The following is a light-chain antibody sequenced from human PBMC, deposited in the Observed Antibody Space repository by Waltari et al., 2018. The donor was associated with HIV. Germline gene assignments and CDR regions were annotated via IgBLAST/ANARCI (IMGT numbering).Light chain of an antibody. V-gene: IGKV4-1*01. Sequence: DIVMTQSPDSLTVSLGERATINYKSSQSVLYNSNNKNYLAWYQQKPGQPPNLLIYWASTRESGVPDRFSGSGSGTDFTLTISTLQAEDVAVYYCQQYYSSPLTFGGGTKVEIK. CDR3: QQYYSSPLT. J-gene: IGKJ4*01. CDR1: QSVLYNSNNKNY. CDR2: WAS.